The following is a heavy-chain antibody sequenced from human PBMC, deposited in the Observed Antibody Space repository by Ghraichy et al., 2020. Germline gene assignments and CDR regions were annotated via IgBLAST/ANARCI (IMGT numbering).Heavy chain of an antibody. CDR3: AKDGNYYDSSGYPYYFDY. D-gene: IGHD3-22*01. J-gene: IGHJ4*02. V-gene: IGHV3-30*02. CDR1: GFTFSSYG. CDR2: IRYDGSNK. Sequence: SCAASGFTFSSYGMHWVRQAPGKGLEWVAFIRYDGSNKYYADSVKGRFTISRDNSKNTLYLQMNSLRAEDTAVYYCAKDGNYYDSSGYPYYFDYWGQGTLVTVSS.